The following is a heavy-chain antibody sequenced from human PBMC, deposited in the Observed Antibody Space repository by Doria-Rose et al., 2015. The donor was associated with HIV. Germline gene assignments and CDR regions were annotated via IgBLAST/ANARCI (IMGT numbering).Heavy chain of an antibody. CDR1: GGSFSGYY. CDR2: ISHGGST. CDR3: ARGPSDFGDYVAFQH. Sequence: QLQQWGAGLLKPSETLSLTCAVYGGSFSGYYWTWIRQSPGKGLEWIGEISHGGSTNYNPSLKSRVTISLDMSKNQFSLKVTSVTAADTAVYYCARGPSDFGDYVAFQHWGQGTLVTVSS. D-gene: IGHD4-17*01. V-gene: IGHV4-34*01. J-gene: IGHJ1*01.